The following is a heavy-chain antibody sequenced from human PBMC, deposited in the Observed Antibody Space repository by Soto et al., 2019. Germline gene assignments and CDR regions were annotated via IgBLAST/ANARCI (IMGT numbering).Heavy chain of an antibody. Sequence: EVQLVESGGGLVQPGGSLRLSCAASGFTFSSYSMNWVRRAPGKGLEWVSYISSSSTIYYADSVKGRFTISRDNAKNALYMKMNSLRDEDTAVYYCARDRVVVVPAALGGYYYYGMDVWGQGTTVTVSS. V-gene: IGHV3-48*02. CDR2: ISSSSTI. CDR1: GFTFSSYS. J-gene: IGHJ6*02. CDR3: ARDRVVVVPAALGGYYYYGMDV. D-gene: IGHD2-2*01.